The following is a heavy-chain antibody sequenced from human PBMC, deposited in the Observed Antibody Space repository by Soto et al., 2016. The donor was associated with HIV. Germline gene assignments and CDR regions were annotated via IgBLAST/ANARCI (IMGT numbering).Heavy chain of an antibody. D-gene: IGHD2-15*01. CDR2: VYYTGTA. V-gene: IGHV4-59*12. CDR1: GDPITSYY. Sequence: QVQLKESGPGLVKPSETLSLTCGSSGDPITSYYWTWIRQPPGKGLEWIGNVYYTGTATYNPSLRSRVAMSVNNSKKQFSLNLTSVTVADTAMYFCARHRGGCSGSNCYGWFDPWGQGILVTVSS. CDR3: ARHRGGCSGSNCYGWFDP. J-gene: IGHJ5*02.